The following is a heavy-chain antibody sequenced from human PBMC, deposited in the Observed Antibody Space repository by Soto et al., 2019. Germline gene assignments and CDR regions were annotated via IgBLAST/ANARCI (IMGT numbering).Heavy chain of an antibody. CDR3: ASGFWGYYDSSGYYFSAPRFDY. CDR2: ISGSGGST. V-gene: IGHV3-23*01. J-gene: IGHJ4*02. Sequence: GGSLRLSCAASGFTFSSYAMSWVRQAPGKGLEWVSAISGSGGSTYYADSVKGRFTISRDNSKNTLYLQMNSLRAEDTAVYYCASGFWGYYDSSGYYFSAPRFDYWGQGTLVTVSS. CDR1: GFTFSSYA. D-gene: IGHD3-22*01.